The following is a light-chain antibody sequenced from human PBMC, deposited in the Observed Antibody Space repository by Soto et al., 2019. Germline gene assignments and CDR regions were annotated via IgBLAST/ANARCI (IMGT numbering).Light chain of an antibody. CDR3: QQYNNWPQT. J-gene: IGKJ1*01. CDR1: QSVSSN. Sequence: EILMTQSPAALSVWPGEISTLSGRASQSVSSNLVWYQQKPGQAPRLLIYSASTRATGIPARFSGSGSGTEFTLTISSLQSEDFAVYYCQQYNNWPQTFGQGTKVDI. CDR2: SAS. V-gene: IGKV3-15*01.